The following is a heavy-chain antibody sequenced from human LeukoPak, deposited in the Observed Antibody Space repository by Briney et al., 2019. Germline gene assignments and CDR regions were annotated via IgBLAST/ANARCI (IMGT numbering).Heavy chain of an antibody. J-gene: IGHJ4*02. Sequence: PGGSLRLSCAASGFTLDDYARHWVRQAPGKGLEWVSLISGDGGSTYYADSVKGRFTISRDNSKNSLYLQTNRLRTKDTPLYYCAKDTGRWLQSAYYWGQGTLVTVSS. CDR1: GFTLDDYA. D-gene: IGHD5-24*01. CDR2: ISGDGGST. V-gene: IGHV3-43*02. CDR3: AKDTGRWLQSAYY.